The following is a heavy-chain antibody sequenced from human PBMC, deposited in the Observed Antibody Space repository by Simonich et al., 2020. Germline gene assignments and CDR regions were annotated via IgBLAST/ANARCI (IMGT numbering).Heavy chain of an antibody. D-gene: IGHD6-6*01. CDR3: ARGAYSSSSGDY. V-gene: IGHV4-4*07. J-gene: IGHJ4*02. CDR2: SYTSGST. Sequence: QVQLQESGPGLVKPSETLSLTCTVSGGSISSYYWSGIRQPAGKGLVWIGRSYTSGSTNYNPPLKSRVTISVDMSKNQFSLKLSSVTAADTAVYYCARGAYSSSSGDYWGQGTLVTVSS. CDR1: GGSISSYY.